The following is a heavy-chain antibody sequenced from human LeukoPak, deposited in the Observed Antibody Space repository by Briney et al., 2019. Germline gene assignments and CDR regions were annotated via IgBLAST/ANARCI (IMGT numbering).Heavy chain of an antibody. CDR1: GFTFGNYA. J-gene: IGHJ3*02. V-gene: IGHV3-23*01. CDR3: ARGSRVVIPGSSAFDI. CDR2: MSGSGSST. D-gene: IGHD3-3*01. Sequence: GGSLRLSCAASGFTFGNYAMTWVRQAPGKGLEWVSSMSGSGSSTYFAESVKGRFTISRDNYKNTLYLQMNSLRAEDTAVYYCARGSRVVIPGSSAFDIWGQGTMVTVSS.